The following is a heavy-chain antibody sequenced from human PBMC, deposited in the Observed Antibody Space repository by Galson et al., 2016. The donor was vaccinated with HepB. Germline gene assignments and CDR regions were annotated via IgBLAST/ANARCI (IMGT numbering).Heavy chain of an antibody. D-gene: IGHD4-23*01. Sequence: ETLSLTCTVSGGSISSSSYYWGWIRQPPGKGLEWIGSIYYSGTTNYNPSLKSRVTISVDSSRNLFSLKLSSVTAADTALYYCAGGKLASGWGYWGQGTLVTVSS. CDR1: GGSISSSSYY. J-gene: IGHJ4*02. V-gene: IGHV4-39*07. CDR2: IYYSGTT. CDR3: AGGKLASGWGY.